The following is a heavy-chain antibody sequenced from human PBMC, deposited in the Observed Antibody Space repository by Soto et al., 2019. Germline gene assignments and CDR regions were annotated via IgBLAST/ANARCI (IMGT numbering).Heavy chain of an antibody. CDR1: GFTFSSYW. D-gene: IGHD1-26*01. V-gene: IGHV3-74*01. Sequence: PGGSLRLSCAASGFTFSSYWMHWVRQAPGKGLVWVSRINSDGSSTSYADSVKGRFTISRDNAKNTLYLQMNSLRAEDTAVYYCAREQTPLEFIVGATMVYWGQGTLVTVSS. J-gene: IGHJ4*02. CDR2: INSDGSST. CDR3: AREQTPLEFIVGATMVY.